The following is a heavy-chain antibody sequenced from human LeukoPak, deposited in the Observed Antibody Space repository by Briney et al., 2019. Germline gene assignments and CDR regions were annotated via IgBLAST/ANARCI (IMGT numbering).Heavy chain of an antibody. CDR2: IYHSGST. CDR1: GFTFDDYA. J-gene: IGHJ4*02. Sequence: LRLSCAASGFTFDDYAMHWVRQAPGKGLEWIGYIYHSGSTYYNPSLKSRVTISVDRSKNQFSLKLSSVTAADTAVYYCASVGDYVDYWGQGTLVTVSS. CDR3: ASVGDYVDY. D-gene: IGHD1-26*01. V-gene: IGHV4-30-2*01.